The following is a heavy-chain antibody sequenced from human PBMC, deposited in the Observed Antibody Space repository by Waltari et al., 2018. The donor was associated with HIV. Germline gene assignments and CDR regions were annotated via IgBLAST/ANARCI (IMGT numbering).Heavy chain of an antibody. Sequence: QVQLVLSGAGVKKPGASVQFSCKASGSTFTSIGVGWVRQAPGQGLEWMGWISAYNGNTNYAQKLQGRVTMTTDTSTSTAYMELRSLRSDDTAVYYCARDKGLWFGELLGDYWGQGTLVTVSS. CDR3: ARDKGLWFGELLGDY. J-gene: IGHJ4*02. CDR1: GSTFTSIG. D-gene: IGHD3-10*01. CDR2: ISAYNGNT. V-gene: IGHV1-18*01.